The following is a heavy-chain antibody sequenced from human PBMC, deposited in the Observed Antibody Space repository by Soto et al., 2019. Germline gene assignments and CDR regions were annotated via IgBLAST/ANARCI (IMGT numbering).Heavy chain of an antibody. Sequence: QVQLVQSGAEVKKPGASVKVSCKASGYTFTSYGISWVRQAPGQGLEWMGWISAYNGNTNYAQKLQGRVTMTTDTSPSTAYMELRSLRSDDTAVYYCARVPPDYYDSSGYYSGGIIRYFDYWGQGTLVTVSS. V-gene: IGHV1-18*04. CDR1: GYTFTSYG. D-gene: IGHD3-22*01. CDR3: ARVPPDYYDSSGYYSGGIIRYFDY. J-gene: IGHJ4*02. CDR2: ISAYNGNT.